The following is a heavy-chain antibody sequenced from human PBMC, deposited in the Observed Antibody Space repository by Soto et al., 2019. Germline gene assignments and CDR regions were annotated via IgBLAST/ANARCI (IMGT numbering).Heavy chain of an antibody. D-gene: IGHD3-10*01. J-gene: IGHJ6*02. CDR1: GYIFQNYG. CDR3: AREGYYSGSESYSPPRYYGMDV. CDR2: ISDYNGNT. Sequence: QVQLVQSGAEVKKPGASVKVSCKTSGYIFQNYGISWVRQAPGQGLEWMGWISDYNGNTKYAQKFQGRVTMATDTATRTAYMELRSLRSDDTAVYYRAREGYYSGSESYSPPRYYGMDVWGQGTTVTVSS. V-gene: IGHV1-18*01.